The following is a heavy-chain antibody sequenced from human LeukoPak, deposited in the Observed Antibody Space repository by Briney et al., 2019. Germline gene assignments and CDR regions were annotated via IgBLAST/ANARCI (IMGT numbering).Heavy chain of an antibody. Sequence: GGSLRLSCAASGFTFSSYAMNWVRQAPGRGLEWVSVISGGGDSTHYADSVKGRFTISRDNSKNTLYLQMNGLRAEDTAVYYCTKAGCTGTSCYSNYWGQGTLVTVSS. CDR1: GFTFSSYA. D-gene: IGHD2-2*01. V-gene: IGHV3-23*01. CDR3: TKAGCTGTSCYSNY. CDR2: ISGGGDST. J-gene: IGHJ4*02.